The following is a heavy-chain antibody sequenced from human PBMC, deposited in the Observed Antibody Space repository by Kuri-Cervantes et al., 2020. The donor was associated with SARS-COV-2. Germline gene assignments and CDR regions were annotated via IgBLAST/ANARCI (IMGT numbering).Heavy chain of an antibody. J-gene: IGHJ3*02. CDR1: GYSFTSYW. CDR2: IYPGDSDT. V-gene: IGHV5-51*01. CDR3: ARPLYYYDSSGYPGPVVAFDI. Sequence: GESLKISFKGSGYSFTSYWIGWVRQMPGKGLEWMGIIYPGDSDTRYSPSFQGQVTISADKSISTAYLQWSSLKASDTAMYYCARPLYYYDSSGYPGPVVAFDIWGQGTMVTVSS. D-gene: IGHD3-22*01.